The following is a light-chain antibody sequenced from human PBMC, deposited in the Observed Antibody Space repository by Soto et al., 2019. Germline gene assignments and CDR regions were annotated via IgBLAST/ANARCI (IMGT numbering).Light chain of an antibody. CDR1: QTINNY. Sequence: DIQMTQSPSSLSASIGDRVTITCRRSQTINNYLSWYQQKPGKAPKLLISATSRLQSGVPSRFSGSASGTDFTLTISSLQSEDFATYYCQQSYSTPYTFGQGTKLDFK. J-gene: IGKJ2*01. CDR2: ATS. CDR3: QQSYSTPYT. V-gene: IGKV1-39*01.